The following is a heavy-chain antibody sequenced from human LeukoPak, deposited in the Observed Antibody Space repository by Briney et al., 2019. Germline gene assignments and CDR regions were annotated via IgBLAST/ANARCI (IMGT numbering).Heavy chain of an antibody. CDR3: ARSRDGYNLDY. CDR1: GFTFSDYY. CDR2: ISGSSGYT. D-gene: IGHD5-24*01. Sequence: GSLRLSCAASGFTFSDYYMSWIRQAPGKGLEWVSYISGSSGYTNYADSVRGRFTISSGNAKNSLYLQVNSLRAEDTAVYYCARSRDGYNLDYWGQGTLVTVSS. J-gene: IGHJ4*02. V-gene: IGHV3-11*06.